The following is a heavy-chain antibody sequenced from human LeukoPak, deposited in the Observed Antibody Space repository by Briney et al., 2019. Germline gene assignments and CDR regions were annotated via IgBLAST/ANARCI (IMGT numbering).Heavy chain of an antibody. CDR1: GFTFSSYW. Sequence: GGSLRLSCAASGFTFSSYWMSWVRQAPGKGLEWVAVISYDGSNKYYADSVKGRFTISRDNSKNTLYLEMNSLRAEDTAVYYCARDQQWLAKGENFDYWGQGTLVTVSS. CDR3: ARDQQWLAKGENFDY. J-gene: IGHJ4*02. CDR2: ISYDGSNK. V-gene: IGHV3-30*03. D-gene: IGHD6-19*01.